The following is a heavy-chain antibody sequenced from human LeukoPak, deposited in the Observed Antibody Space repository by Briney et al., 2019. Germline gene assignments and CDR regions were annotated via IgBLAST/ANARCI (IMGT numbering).Heavy chain of an antibody. CDR2: ISYDGSNK. Sequence: PGRSLRLSCAASGFTFSSYGMHWVRQAPGKGLEWVAVISYDGSNKYYADSVKGRFTISRDNSKNTLYLQMNSLRAEDTAVYYCAQSSVAVPAAIRYWGQGTLVTVST. J-gene: IGHJ4*02. CDR3: AQSSVAVPAAIRY. CDR1: GFTFSSYG. D-gene: IGHD2-2*01. V-gene: IGHV3-30*18.